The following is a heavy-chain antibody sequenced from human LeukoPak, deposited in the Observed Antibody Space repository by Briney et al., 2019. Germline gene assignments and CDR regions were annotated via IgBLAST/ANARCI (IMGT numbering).Heavy chain of an antibody. J-gene: IGHJ4*02. D-gene: IGHD4/OR15-4a*01. V-gene: IGHV1-24*01. CDR3: ATGSTIDAYFDY. CDR1: GYTLTGLS. CDR2: FDPEDGET. Sequence: ASVKVSCKVSGYTLTGLSMHWVRQAPGKGLEWMGGFDPEDGETVYAQKFQGRVTMTEDTSTDTAYMELSSLRSEDTAVYYCATGSTIDAYFDYWGQGTLVTVSS.